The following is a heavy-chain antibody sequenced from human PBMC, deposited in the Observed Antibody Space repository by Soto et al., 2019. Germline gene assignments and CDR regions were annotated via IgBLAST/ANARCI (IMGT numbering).Heavy chain of an antibody. CDR1: GYSFTSYW. J-gene: IGHJ6*02. CDR3: ARTSAAGKYYYGMDV. Sequence: GESLKISGKGSGYSFTSYWIGWVRQMPGKGLEWMGIIYPGDSDTRYSPSFQGQVTISADKSISTAYLQWSSLKASDTAMYYCARTSAAGKYYYGMDVWGQGTTVIVS. D-gene: IGHD6-13*01. CDR2: IYPGDSDT. V-gene: IGHV5-51*01.